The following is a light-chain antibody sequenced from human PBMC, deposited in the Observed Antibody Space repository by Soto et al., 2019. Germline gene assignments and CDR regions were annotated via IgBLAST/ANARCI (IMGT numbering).Light chain of an antibody. CDR1: QSISNW. J-gene: IGKJ2*01. CDR3: QQYNDYPT. CDR2: DAS. V-gene: IGKV1-5*01. Sequence: DIQMTQSPSTLSASVGDRVTITCRASQSISNWLAWYQQKPGKAPKFLIYDASTLESGVPSRFSGSGSGTELTLTISSLQPDDFATYYCQQYNDYPTFGQGTKLEIK.